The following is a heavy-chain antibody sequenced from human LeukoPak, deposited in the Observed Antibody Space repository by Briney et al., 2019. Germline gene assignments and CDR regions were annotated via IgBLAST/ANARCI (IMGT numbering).Heavy chain of an antibody. D-gene: IGHD5-24*01. V-gene: IGHV3-21*01. CDR3: ARDQEGRYGYNSYYFDY. CDR2: INQGASHI. J-gene: IGHJ4*02. CDR1: GFTFSSSA. Sequence: GGSLRLSCAASGFTFSSSAMNWVRQAPGKGLEWVSSINQGASHIYYADSVRGRFTISRDNAKNSLYLQMSSLRAEDTAVYYCARDQEGRYGYNSYYFDYWGQGTLVTVSS.